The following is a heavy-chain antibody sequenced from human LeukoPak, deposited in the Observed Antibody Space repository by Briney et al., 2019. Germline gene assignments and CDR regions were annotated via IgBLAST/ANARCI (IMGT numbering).Heavy chain of an antibody. J-gene: IGHJ6*02. CDR3: ARDLNTGMDV. Sequence: GGSLRLSCAASGFTFSDYYINWIRQAPGKGLEWLSYISGNGRFIEYADSVKGRFTISRDNAQNLLYLQMNSLRAEDTAIYYCARDLNTGMDVWGRGTTVTVSS. CDR2: ISGNGRFI. CDR1: GFTFSDYY. V-gene: IGHV3-11*01.